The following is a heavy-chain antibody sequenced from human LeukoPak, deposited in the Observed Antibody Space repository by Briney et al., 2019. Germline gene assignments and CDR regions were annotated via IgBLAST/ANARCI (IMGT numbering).Heavy chain of an antibody. D-gene: IGHD2/OR15-2a*01. CDR3: ARDQDVVILLGIIAYDAFDI. CDR1: GFTFSSYS. J-gene: IGHJ3*02. CDR2: ISSSSSHI. Sequence: GGSLRLSCAASGFTFSSYSMNWVRQAPGKGLEWVSSISSSSSHICYADSVKGRFTISGDNAKNSLYLQMNSLRAEDTAVYYCARDQDVVILLGIIAYDAFDIWGQGTLVTVSS. V-gene: IGHV3-21*01.